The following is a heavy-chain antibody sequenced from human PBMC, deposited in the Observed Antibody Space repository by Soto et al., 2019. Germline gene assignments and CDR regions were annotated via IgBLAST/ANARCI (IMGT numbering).Heavy chain of an antibody. CDR2: ITWNSGNI. CDR1: GFTFDDYA. D-gene: IGHD2-2*01. J-gene: IGHJ4*01. Sequence: EVQLVESGGGLVRPGRSLRLSCTASGFTFDDYAMHWVRQAPGRGLEWVSGITWNSGNIAYADSVKGRFTIARDDEKNSLYLQMNSLRPEDTALYYCVKDSYADFHRVLSTAEYFFDYWGHGTLVTVSS. CDR3: VKDSYADFHRVLSTAEYFFDY. V-gene: IGHV3-9*01.